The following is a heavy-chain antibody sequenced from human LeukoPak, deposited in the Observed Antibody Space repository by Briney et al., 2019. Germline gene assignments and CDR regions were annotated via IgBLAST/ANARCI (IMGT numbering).Heavy chain of an antibody. Sequence: GGSLRLSCAASGFTFSSYWMHWVRQAPGKGLVWVSRINSDGSSTSYADSVKGRFTISRDNAMNTLYLQMNSLRAEDTAVYYCTVITMVRGVIIDYWGQGTLVTVSS. D-gene: IGHD3-10*01. J-gene: IGHJ4*02. CDR1: GFTFSSYW. CDR2: INSDGSST. V-gene: IGHV3-74*01. CDR3: TVITMVRGVIIDY.